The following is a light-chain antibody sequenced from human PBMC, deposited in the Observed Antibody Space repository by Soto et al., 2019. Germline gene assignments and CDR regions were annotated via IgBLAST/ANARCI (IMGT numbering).Light chain of an antibody. Sequence: EIVLTQSPGTLSLSPGERATLSCRASQSVSSSYLAWYQQKPGQAPRLLIYGASSRATGIPDRFSGSGSGTDFTLTISSLEPEDFALYYCQQRGNWPSFGGGTKV. CDR2: GAS. CDR1: QSVSSSY. CDR3: QQRGNWPS. V-gene: IGKV3D-20*02. J-gene: IGKJ4*01.